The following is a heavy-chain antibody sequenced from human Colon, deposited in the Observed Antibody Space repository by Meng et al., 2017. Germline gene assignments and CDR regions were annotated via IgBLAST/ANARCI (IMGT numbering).Heavy chain of an antibody. J-gene: IGHJ4*02. D-gene: IGHD3-16*01. CDR1: GRSITTNNC. Sequence: QEVGPGLGNPWGTLSLTGGFFGRSITTNNCRCRVRQLPGNGLERIEEIYHIGSTNYNASLKSRVNIVVDRFNNPFSNNLRSLTAADTAIYAWASGLDAFRTYYVDDWGQGTLVTVSS. CDR3: ASGLDAFRTYYVDD. CDR2: IYHIGST. V-gene: IGHV4-4*02.